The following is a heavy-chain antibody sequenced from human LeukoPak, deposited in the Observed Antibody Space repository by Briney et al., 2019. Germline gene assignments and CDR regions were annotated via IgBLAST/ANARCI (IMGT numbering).Heavy chain of an antibody. V-gene: IGHV4-34*01. CDR2: INHSGST. D-gene: IGHD6-19*01. Sequence: SETLSLTCAVYGGSFSGYYWSWIRQPPGKGLEWIGEINHSGSTNYNPSLKSRVTISVDTSKNQFSLKLSSVTAADTAVYYCARGRQWLLYFQHWGQGTLVTVS. CDR3: ARGRQWLLYFQH. J-gene: IGHJ1*01. CDR1: GGSFSGYY.